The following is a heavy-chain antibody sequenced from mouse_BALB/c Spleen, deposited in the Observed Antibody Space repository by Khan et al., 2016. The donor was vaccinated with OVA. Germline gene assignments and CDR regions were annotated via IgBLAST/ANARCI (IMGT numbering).Heavy chain of an antibody. CDR3: ARDSNFDY. CDR1: GFTFSRFG. V-gene: IGHV5-17*02. Sequence: EVQLVESGGGLVQPGGSRKLSCAASGFTFSRFGMHWVRQAPEKGLEWVAYISSGSSSIYYADTVKGRFTISRDNPKKPLFLQMTRTRSEDMSMYYCARDSNFDYWGQGTTLTVSS. CDR2: ISSGSSSI. J-gene: IGHJ2*01.